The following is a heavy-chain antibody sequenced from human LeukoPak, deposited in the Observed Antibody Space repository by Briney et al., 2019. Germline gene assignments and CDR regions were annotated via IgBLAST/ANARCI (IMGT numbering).Heavy chain of an antibody. CDR1: GFTFDDYA. Sequence: GGSLRLSCAASGFTFDDYAMHWVRQAPGKGLEWVSGISWNSGSIGYADSVKGRFTISRDNVKNSLYLQMNSLRAEDTALYYCAKDKGSGWYGGFHDYWGQGTLVTVSS. J-gene: IGHJ4*02. D-gene: IGHD6-19*01. CDR2: ISWNSGSI. V-gene: IGHV3-9*01. CDR3: AKDKGSGWYGGFHDY.